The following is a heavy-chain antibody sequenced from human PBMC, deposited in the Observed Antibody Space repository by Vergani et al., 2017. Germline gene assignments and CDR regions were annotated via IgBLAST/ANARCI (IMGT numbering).Heavy chain of an antibody. CDR2: ISGNNDDV. J-gene: IGHJ3*01. V-gene: IGHV3-21*01. Sequence: EVQMVESGGGLVKPGGSLRLSCAASGFTFDDYAMHWVRQAPGKGLEWVSSISGNNDDVYYADSVKGRFTISRDNDKHSLYLDMSSVRAEDTAVYYCVRDVRVSLTWGQGTLVAVSS. CDR3: VRDVRVSLT. D-gene: IGHD3-16*01. CDR1: GFTFDDYA.